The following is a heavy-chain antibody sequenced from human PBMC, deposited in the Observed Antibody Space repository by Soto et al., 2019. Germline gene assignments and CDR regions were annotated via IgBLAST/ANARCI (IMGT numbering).Heavy chain of an antibody. J-gene: IGHJ4*02. D-gene: IGHD3-10*01. CDR2: IWYDGSNK. Sequence: QVQLVESGGGVVQPGRSPRLSCAASGFTFSTYGMHWVRQAPGKGLEWVAVIWYDGSNKYYADSVKGRFTISRDNSKNTLYLQMNSLRAEDTAVYYCARDGGYYFGSGSSYFDYWGQGTLVTVSS. CDR3: ARDGGYYFGSGSSYFDY. V-gene: IGHV3-33*01. CDR1: GFTFSTYG.